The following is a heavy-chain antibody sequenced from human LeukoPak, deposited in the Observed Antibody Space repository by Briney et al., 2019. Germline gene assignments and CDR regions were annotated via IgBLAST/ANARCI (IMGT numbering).Heavy chain of an antibody. V-gene: IGHV4-59*01. D-gene: IGHD1-1*01. CDR1: GDSFSDYY. J-gene: IGHJ5*02. CDR3: ARAMRWTSGPVELGWFDR. CDR2: IYYRGST. Sequence: SETLSLTCSVSGDSFSDYYWTWIRRPPGGRLEWTGHIYYRGSTKYNPSLKNRVTISVDTSKNQVFLTLTSVSAADTAVYYCARAMRWTSGPVELGWFDRWGQGTLVSVSS.